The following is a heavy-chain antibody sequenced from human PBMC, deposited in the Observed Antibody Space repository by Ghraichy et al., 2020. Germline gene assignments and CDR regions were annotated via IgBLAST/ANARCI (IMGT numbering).Heavy chain of an antibody. J-gene: IGHJ4*02. CDR2: VYYGGNA. CDR3: ARDLGLSL. V-gene: IGHV4-59*01. CDR1: GASITSNH. Sequence: SETLSLTCTVSGASITSNHWTWIRQPPGKGLEWIGNVYYGGNATSNPALKSRVTISMDTSNNQYSLMLSSVTAADTAIYYCARDLGLSLWGLGTLVTGPS.